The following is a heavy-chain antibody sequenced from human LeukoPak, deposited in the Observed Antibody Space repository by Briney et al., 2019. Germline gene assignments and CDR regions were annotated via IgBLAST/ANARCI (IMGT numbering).Heavy chain of an antibody. V-gene: IGHV1-24*01. CDR3: ARDRFFRDGYSSPLNP. J-gene: IGHJ4*02. CDR2: FDPEDGET. Sequence: GASVKVSCKVSGYTLTELSMHWVRQAPGKGLEWMGGFDPEDGETIYTQKFQGRVTMTEDTSTDTAYMELSSLRSEDTAVYYCARDRFFRDGYSSPLNPWGQGTLVTVSS. D-gene: IGHD5-24*01. CDR1: GYTLTELS.